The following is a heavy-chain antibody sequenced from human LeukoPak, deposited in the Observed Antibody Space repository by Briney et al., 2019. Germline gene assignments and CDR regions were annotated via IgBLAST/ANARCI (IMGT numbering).Heavy chain of an antibody. D-gene: IGHD6-25*01. CDR3: ARDFKRSRRFDY. Sequence: PGGSLRLSCATSGFSVSSNYMNWVRQAPGKGLEWVSSISSSSSYIYYADSVKGRFTISRDSAKNSLYLQMNSLRAEDTAVYYCARDFKRSRRFDYWGQGTLVTVSS. J-gene: IGHJ4*02. CDR2: ISSSSSYI. CDR1: GFSVSSNY. V-gene: IGHV3-21*01.